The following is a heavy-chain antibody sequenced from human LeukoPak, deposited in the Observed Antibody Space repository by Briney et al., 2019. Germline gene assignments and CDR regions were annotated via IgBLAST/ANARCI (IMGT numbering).Heavy chain of an antibody. J-gene: IGHJ4*02. D-gene: IGHD3-22*01. Sequence: PGGSLRLSCAASGFTFSSYSMNWVRQAPGKGLEWVSYISSSSSTIYYADSVKGRFTISRDNAKNSLYLQMNSLRAEDTAVYYCAREFGDSSGYYVGTENYFDYWGQGTLVTVSS. V-gene: IGHV3-48*04. CDR3: AREFGDSSGYYVGTENYFDY. CDR1: GFTFSSYS. CDR2: ISSSSSTI.